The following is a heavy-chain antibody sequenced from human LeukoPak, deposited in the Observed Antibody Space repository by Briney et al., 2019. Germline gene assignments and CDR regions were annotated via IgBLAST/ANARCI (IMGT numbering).Heavy chain of an antibody. CDR3: IRGSNAWHGMDV. Sequence: KPGGSLRLSCAASGFTFSSYNMNWVRQAPGKGLEWVSSISSSSSYIYYADSVRGRFTISRDNAKNSLYLQINSLRAEDTAVYYCIRGSNAWHGMDVWGQGTTVTVSS. J-gene: IGHJ6*02. CDR2: ISSSSSYI. D-gene: IGHD6-19*01. CDR1: GFTFSSYN. V-gene: IGHV3-21*01.